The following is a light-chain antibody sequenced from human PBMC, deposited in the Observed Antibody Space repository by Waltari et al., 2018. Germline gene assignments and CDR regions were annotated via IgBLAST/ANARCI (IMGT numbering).Light chain of an antibody. J-gene: IGKJ1*01. CDR3: QQYNSYPWT. V-gene: IGKV1-5*03. CDR2: KAS. CDR1: QSFTSW. Sequence: DIQMTQSPSTLSASPGETVTITCRASQSFTSWLAWYQQKPERAPKVLIYKASTVESGVPSRFSGSGSGTEFTLTISGLQPDDSATYYCQQYNSYPWTFGQGTKVEIK.